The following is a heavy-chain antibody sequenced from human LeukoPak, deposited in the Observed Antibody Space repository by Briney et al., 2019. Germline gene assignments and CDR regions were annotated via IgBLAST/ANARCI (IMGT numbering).Heavy chain of an antibody. D-gene: IGHD5-18*01. V-gene: IGHV4-31*03. J-gene: IGHJ4*02. Sequence: SQTLSLTCTVSGGSISSGGCYWSWIRQHPGKGQEWIGYIYYSGSTYYNPSLKSRVTISVDTSKNQFSLKLSSVTAADTAVYYCARDGGSDSYGSYYFDYWGQGTLVTVSS. CDR1: GGSISSGGCY. CDR2: IYYSGST. CDR3: ARDGGSDSYGSYYFDY.